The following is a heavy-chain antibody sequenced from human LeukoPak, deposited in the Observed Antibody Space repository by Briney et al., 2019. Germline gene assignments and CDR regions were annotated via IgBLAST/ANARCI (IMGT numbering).Heavy chain of an antibody. CDR2: ISGSGGST. J-gene: IGHJ4*02. CDR3: ARDDYGGNSSPSFDY. V-gene: IGHV3-23*01. CDR1: GFTFSSYA. Sequence: PGGSLRLSCAASGFTFSSYAMSWVRQAPGKGLEWVSAISGSGGSTYYADSVKGRFTISRDNSKNTLYLQMNSLRAEDTAVYYCARDDYGGNSSPSFDYWGQGTLVTVSS. D-gene: IGHD4-23*01.